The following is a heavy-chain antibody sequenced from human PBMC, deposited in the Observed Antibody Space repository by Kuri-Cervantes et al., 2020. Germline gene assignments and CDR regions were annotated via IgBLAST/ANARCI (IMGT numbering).Heavy chain of an antibody. D-gene: IGHD5-24*01. Sequence: SETLSLTCTVSGGSISSSSYYWSWIRQPPGKGLEWIGYIYYSGSTNYNPSLKSRVTISVDTSKNQFSLKLSSVTAADTAVYYCARGMSRWLPYYFDYWGQGTLVTVSS. J-gene: IGHJ4*02. CDR2: IYYSGST. CDR3: ARGMSRWLPYYFDY. CDR1: GGSISSSSYY. V-gene: IGHV4-61*01.